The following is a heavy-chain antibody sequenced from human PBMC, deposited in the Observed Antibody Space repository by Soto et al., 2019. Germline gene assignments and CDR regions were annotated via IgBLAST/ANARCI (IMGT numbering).Heavy chain of an antibody. CDR1: GGTFSSYT. CDR3: ARNGDGYNQEAFDI. J-gene: IGHJ3*02. V-gene: IGHV1-69*02. CDR2: IIPILGIA. Sequence: QVQLVQSGAEVKKPGSSVKVSCKASGGTFSSYTISWVRQAPGQGLEWMGRIIPILGIANYAQKFQGRVTNSADKSTSTAYMELRSLRYEDTAVYYCARNGDGYNQEAFDIWGQGTMVTVSS. D-gene: IGHD1-1*01.